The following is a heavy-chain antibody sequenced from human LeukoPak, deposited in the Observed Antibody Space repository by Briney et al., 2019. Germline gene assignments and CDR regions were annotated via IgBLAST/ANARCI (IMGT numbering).Heavy chain of an antibody. D-gene: IGHD3-3*01. CDR2: INHSGST. CDR1: GGSFSGYY. Sequence: PSETLSLTCAVYGGSFSGYYWSWIRQPPGKGLEWIGEINHSGSTNYNPSLKSRVTISVDTSKNQFSLKLSSVTAADTAVYYCARGRAYYDFWTPRRGGNNWFDPWGQGTLVTVSS. CDR3: ARGRAYYDFWTPRRGGNNWFDP. V-gene: IGHV4-34*01. J-gene: IGHJ5*02.